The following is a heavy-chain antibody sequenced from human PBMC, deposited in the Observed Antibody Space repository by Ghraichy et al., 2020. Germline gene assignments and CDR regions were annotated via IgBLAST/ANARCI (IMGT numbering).Heavy chain of an antibody. CDR1: GGSISSNSYY. V-gene: IGHV4-39*01. J-gene: IGHJ6*02. Sequence: SETLSLTCTVSGGSISSNSYYWGWIRQPPGEGLEWIGTIYYSGSTYYNPSLKSRVTISVDTSKNQFSLKLSSVTAADAAVYYCARHPAIAAAGIGYYHGMDVWGQGTTVTVSS. D-gene: IGHD6-13*01. CDR2: IYYSGST. CDR3: ARHPAIAAAGIGYYHGMDV.